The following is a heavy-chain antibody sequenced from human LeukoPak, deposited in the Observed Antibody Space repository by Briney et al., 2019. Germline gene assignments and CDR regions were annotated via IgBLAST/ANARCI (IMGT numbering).Heavy chain of an antibody. CDR3: AKDRLYFVVSDFDY. CDR1: GFTFSRFA. Sequence: SGGSLRLSCAASGFTFSRFAMSWVRQAPGKGLEWVSGINNSGGSTYYADSVKGRFTIFRDNSKNTLYLQMNSLRAEDTAVYYCAKDRLYFVVSDFDYWGQGTLVTVSS. J-gene: IGHJ4*02. CDR2: INNSGGST. D-gene: IGHD2-8*01. V-gene: IGHV3-23*01.